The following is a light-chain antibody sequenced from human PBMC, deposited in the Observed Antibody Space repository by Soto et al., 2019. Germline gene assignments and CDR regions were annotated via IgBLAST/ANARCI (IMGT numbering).Light chain of an antibody. CDR1: SSNIGAHYD. V-gene: IGLV1-40*01. CDR3: QSYDSSLSGYV. CDR2: GNT. J-gene: IGLJ1*01. Sequence: QLVLTQPPSVSGAPGQRVTISCTGSSSNIGAHYDVHWYQQLPGTAPKLLIYGNTNRPSGVPDRFSGSKSGTSASLAITGLQAEDEADYYCQSYDSSLSGYVFGTGTKLTVL.